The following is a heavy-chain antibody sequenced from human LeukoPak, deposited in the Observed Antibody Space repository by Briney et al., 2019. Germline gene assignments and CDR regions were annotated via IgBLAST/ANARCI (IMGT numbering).Heavy chain of an antibody. CDR3: TRSLMGDYYYMDV. CDR1: GGTFSSYT. CDR2: IIPILGIA. D-gene: IGHD5-24*01. J-gene: IGHJ6*03. V-gene: IGHV1-69*02. Sequence: SVKVSCKASGGTFSSYTISWVRQAPGQGLEWMGRIIPILGIANYAQKFQGRVTITADKSTSTAYMELSSLRSEDTAVYYCTRSLMGDYYYMDVWGKGTTVTVSS.